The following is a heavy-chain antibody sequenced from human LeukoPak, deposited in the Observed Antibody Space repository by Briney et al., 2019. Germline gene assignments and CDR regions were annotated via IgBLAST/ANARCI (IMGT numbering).Heavy chain of an antibody. CDR2: IYPSSGDI. Sequence: ASVTVTCKASGYTFTGHYMHWVRQAPGQGLEWMGWIYPSSGDIDYSHIFEGRVTMTRDTSISTAYMELSRLRSDDTAVYYCARAAIAVAGDYNYHYMDVWGKGTTVTVSS. V-gene: IGHV1-2*07. D-gene: IGHD6-19*01. CDR3: ARAAIAVAGDYNYHYMDV. CDR1: GYTFTGHY. J-gene: IGHJ6*03.